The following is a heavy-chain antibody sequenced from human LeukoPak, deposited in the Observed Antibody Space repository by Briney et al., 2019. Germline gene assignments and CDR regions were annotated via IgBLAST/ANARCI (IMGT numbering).Heavy chain of an antibody. CDR3: ARDPEGYYDILTGWTLNWFDP. V-gene: IGHV3-7*01. D-gene: IGHD3-9*01. J-gene: IGHJ5*02. CDR1: GFTFSRSS. Sequence: PGGSLRLSCAGSGFTFSRSSMTWVRQSPGKGLEWVATITTDGSMKWSLDSVNGRFTISRDNSKTTLYLQMNSLRAEDTAVYYCARDPEGYYDILTGWTLNWFDPWGQGTLVTVSS. CDR2: ITTDGSMK.